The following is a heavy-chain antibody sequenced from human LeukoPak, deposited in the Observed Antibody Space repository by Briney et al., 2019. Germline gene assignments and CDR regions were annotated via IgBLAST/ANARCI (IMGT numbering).Heavy chain of an antibody. J-gene: IGHJ4*02. V-gene: IGHV1-69*04. CDR3: ARNRNYDFWSGYYTGYFDY. CDR2: IIPILGIA. D-gene: IGHD3-3*01. CDR1: GGTFSSYA. Sequence: VKVSCKASGGTFSSYAISWVRQAPGQGLEWMGRIIPILGIANYAQKFQGRVTITADKSTSTAYMELSSLRSEDTAVYYCARNRNYDFWSGYYTGYFDYWGQGTLVTVSS.